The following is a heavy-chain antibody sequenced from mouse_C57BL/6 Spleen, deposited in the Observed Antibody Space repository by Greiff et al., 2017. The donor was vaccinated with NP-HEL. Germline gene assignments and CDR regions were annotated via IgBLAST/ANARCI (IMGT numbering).Heavy chain of an antibody. CDR1: GYTFTSYG. CDR2: IYIGNGYT. D-gene: IGHD2-2*01. Sequence: VQLKQSGAELVRPGSSVKMSCKTSGYTFTSYGINWVKQRPGQGLEWIGYIYIGNGYTEYNEKFKGKATLTSDTSSSTAYMQLSSLTSEDSAIYFCARDRSIYYGYDGFAYWGQGTLVTVSA. J-gene: IGHJ3*01. V-gene: IGHV1-58*01. CDR3: ARDRSIYYGYDGFAY.